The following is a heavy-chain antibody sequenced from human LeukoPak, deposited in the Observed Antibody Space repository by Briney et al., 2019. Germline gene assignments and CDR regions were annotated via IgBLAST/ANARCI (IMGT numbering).Heavy chain of an antibody. CDR2: ICWNGGRI. D-gene: IGHD3-9*01. V-gene: IGHV3-9*01. CDR3: AKDSEGGRYFDWLSSPSYFDY. Sequence: PGGPLRLPYAPSGFTLEVYPMHGAGQPPGKALEGCAGICWNGGRIGYADSVKGRFTISRDNAKNSLYLQMNSLRAEDTALYYCAKDSEGGRYFDWLSSPSYFDYWGQGTLVTVSS. CDR1: GFTLEVYP. J-gene: IGHJ4*02.